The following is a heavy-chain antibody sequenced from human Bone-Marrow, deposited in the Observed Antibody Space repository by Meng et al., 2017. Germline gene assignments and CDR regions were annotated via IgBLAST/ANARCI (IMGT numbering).Heavy chain of an antibody. CDR2: INPSGGST. CDR1: GYTFTSYY. D-gene: IGHD5-24*01. V-gene: IGHV1-46*01. Sequence: ASVKVSCKASGYTFTSYYMHWVRQAPGQGLEWMGIINPSGGSTSYAQKFQGRVTMTRDTSTSTVYMELSSLRSEDTAVYYCARDKVAPRDGYRTSNWFDPWGQGTLVTVSS. CDR3: ARDKVAPRDGYRTSNWFDP. J-gene: IGHJ5*02.